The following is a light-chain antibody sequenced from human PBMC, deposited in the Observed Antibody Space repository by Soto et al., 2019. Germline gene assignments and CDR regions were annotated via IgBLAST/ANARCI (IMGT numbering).Light chain of an antibody. CDR2: DVS. Sequence: QSALTQPASVSGSPGQSITISCTGTSSDVGGYNYVSWYQQHPGKAPKLMIYDVSNRPSGVSNRFSGSKSGNTASLTIPGLQAEDEADYYCSSYTSSSTLENVVFGGGTKLTVL. J-gene: IGLJ2*01. CDR3: SSYTSSSTLENVV. V-gene: IGLV2-14*01. CDR1: SSDVGGYNY.